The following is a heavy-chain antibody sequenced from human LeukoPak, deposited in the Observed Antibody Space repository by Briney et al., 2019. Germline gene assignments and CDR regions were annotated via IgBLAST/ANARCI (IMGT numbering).Heavy chain of an antibody. J-gene: IGHJ4*02. D-gene: IGHD6-13*01. CDR2: ISSSSSYI. CDR3: ASSSWAPYYFDY. CDR1: GFTFSSYS. Sequence: GGSLRLSCAASGFTFSSYSMNWVRQAPGKGLEWVSSISSSSSYIYYADSVKGRFAISRDNAKNSLYLQMNSLRAEDTAVYYCASSSWAPYYFDYWGQGTLVTVSS. V-gene: IGHV3-21*01.